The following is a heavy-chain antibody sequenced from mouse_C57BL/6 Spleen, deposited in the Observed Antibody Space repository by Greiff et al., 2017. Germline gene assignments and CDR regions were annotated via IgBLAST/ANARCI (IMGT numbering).Heavy chain of an antibody. D-gene: IGHD2-4*01. Sequence: EVMLVESGGGLVKPGGSLKLSCAASGFTFSSYTMSWVRQTPEKRLEWVATISGGGGNTYYPDSVKGRFTISRDNATNTLYLQMSSLRSEDTALYYCARRDYPYYFDYWGQGTTLTVSS. CDR3: ARRDYPYYFDY. CDR2: ISGGGGNT. J-gene: IGHJ2*01. CDR1: GFTFSSYT. V-gene: IGHV5-9*01.